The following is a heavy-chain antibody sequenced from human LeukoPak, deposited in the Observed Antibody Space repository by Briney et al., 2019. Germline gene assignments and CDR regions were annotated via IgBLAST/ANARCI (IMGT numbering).Heavy chain of an antibody. V-gene: IGHV3-21*01. CDR2: ISSSSSYI. CDR3: ARVTDSGYDDLYFDY. D-gene: IGHD5-12*01. CDR1: GFTFSSYS. J-gene: IGHJ4*02. Sequence: GGSLRLSCAASGFTFSSYSMNWVRQAPGKGLEWVSSISSSSSYIYYADSVKGRFTISRDNAKNSLYLQMNSLRAEDSAVYYCARVTDSGYDDLYFDYWGQGTLVTVSS.